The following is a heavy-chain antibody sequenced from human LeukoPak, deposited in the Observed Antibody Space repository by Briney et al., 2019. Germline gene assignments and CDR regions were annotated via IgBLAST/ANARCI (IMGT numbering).Heavy chain of an antibody. V-gene: IGHV3-11*05. J-gene: IGHJ4*02. CDR2: ISSSSSSYT. CDR1: GFTFSDYY. D-gene: IGHD2-2*01. Sequence: GGSLRLSCAASGFTFSDYYMSWIRQAPGKGLEWVSYISSSSSSYTNYADSVKGRFTISRDNAKNSLYLQMNSLRSEDTAVYYCAKGGGPYHLPTDYWGQGTLVTVSS. CDR3: AKGGGPYHLPTDY.